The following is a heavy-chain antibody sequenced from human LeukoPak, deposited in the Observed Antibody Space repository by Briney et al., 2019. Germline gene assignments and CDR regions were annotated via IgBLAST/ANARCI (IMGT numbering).Heavy chain of an antibody. D-gene: IGHD5-24*01. J-gene: IGHJ4*02. Sequence: SETLSLTCAVYGGSFSGYYWSWIRQPPGKGLEWIGEINHSGSTNYNPSLKSRVTISVDTSKNQFSLKLSSVPAADTAVYHCARGSTSGRDGYNFDYWGQGTLVTVSS. CDR1: GGSFSGYY. CDR2: INHSGST. CDR3: ARGSTSGRDGYNFDY. V-gene: IGHV4-34*01.